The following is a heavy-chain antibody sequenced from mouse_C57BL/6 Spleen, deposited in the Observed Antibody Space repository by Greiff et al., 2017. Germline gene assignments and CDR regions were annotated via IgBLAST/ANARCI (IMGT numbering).Heavy chain of an antibody. V-gene: IGHV1-53*01. CDR1: GYTFTSYW. CDR3: ARDTSGLYFDY. Sequence: VQLQQPGTELVKPGASVKLSCKASGYTFTSYWMHWVKQRPGQGLAWIGNINPSNGGTNYNQKFKSKATLTVDKSSSTAYMQLSSLTSADSAVYYCARDTSGLYFDYGGQGTTLTVSS. CDR2: INPSNGGT. D-gene: IGHD3-2*02. J-gene: IGHJ2*01.